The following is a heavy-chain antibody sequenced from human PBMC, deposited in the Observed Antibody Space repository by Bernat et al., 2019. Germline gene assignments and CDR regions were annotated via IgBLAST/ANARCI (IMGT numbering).Heavy chain of an antibody. CDR2: ISSSSSYI. D-gene: IGHD6-13*01. CDR3: ANSAPVAAAGTDDY. CDR1: GFTFSSYS. J-gene: IGHJ4*02. V-gene: IGHV3-21*01. Sequence: EVQLVESGGGLVKPGGSLRLSCTASGFTFSSYSMNWVRQAPGKGLEWVSSISSSSSYIYYADSVKGRFTISRDNAKNSLYLQMNSLRAEDTAVYYCANSAPVAAAGTDDYWGQGTLVTVSS.